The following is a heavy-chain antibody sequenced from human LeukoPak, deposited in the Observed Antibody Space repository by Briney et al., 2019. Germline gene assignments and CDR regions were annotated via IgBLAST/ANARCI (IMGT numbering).Heavy chain of an antibody. J-gene: IGHJ4*02. CDR1: GFTFSSYW. D-gene: IGHD6-13*01. V-gene: IGHV3-7*01. CDR2: IKQDGSEK. CDR3: ARPDSSSWYYVIDY. Sequence: GGSLRLSCAASGFTFSSYWMSWVRQAPGKGLEWVANIKQDGSEKYYVDSVKGRFTISRDNAKNSLYLQMNSLRAEDTAVYYCARPDSSSWYYVIDYWGQGTLVTVSS.